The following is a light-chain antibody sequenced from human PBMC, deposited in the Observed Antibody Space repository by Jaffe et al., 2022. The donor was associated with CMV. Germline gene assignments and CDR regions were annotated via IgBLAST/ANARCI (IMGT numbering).Light chain of an antibody. CDR1: SSDVGGYNY. J-gene: IGLJ3*02. Sequence: QSALTQPRSVSGSPGQSVTIPCTGTSSDVGGYNYVSWYQQYPGKAPKLMIYGVTERPSGVPHRFSGSKSGNTASLTISGLQAEDEADYYCCSYSGTSALVFGGGTELTVL. V-gene: IGLV2-11*01. CDR3: CSYSGTSALV. CDR2: GVT.